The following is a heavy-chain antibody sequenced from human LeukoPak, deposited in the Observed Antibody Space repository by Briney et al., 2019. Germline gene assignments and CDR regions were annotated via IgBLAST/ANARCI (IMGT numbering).Heavy chain of an antibody. D-gene: IGHD2-15*01. CDR2: IFTSGGT. V-gene: IGHV4-61*02. J-gene: IGHJ4*02. Sequence: SETLSLTCTVSGDSISSGSYYWSWIRQPAGKGLERLGRIFTSGGTNYNPSLESRVIISVDTSKNQFSLRLSSVTAADTAVYYCARHECGGSCYPEDYWGQGTLVTVSS. CDR1: GDSISSGSYY. CDR3: ARHECGGSCYPEDY.